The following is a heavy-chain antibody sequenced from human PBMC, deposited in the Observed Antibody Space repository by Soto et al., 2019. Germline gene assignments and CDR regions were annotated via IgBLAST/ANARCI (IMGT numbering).Heavy chain of an antibody. CDR1: GFTFSSYG. V-gene: IGHV3-30*18. D-gene: IGHD5-12*01. J-gene: IGHJ4*02. Sequence: GGSLRLSCAASGFTFSSYGMHWVRQAPGKGLEWVAVISYYGSNKYYADSVKGRFTISRDNSKNTLYLQMNSLRAEDTAVYYCAKEFDESTSWYSGYDTFDYWGQGTLVTVSS. CDR2: ISYYGSNK. CDR3: AKEFDESTSWYSGYDTFDY.